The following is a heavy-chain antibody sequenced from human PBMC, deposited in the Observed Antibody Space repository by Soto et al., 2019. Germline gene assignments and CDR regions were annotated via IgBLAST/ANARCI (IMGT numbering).Heavy chain of an antibody. V-gene: IGHV1-46*01. Sequence: QVQLVQSGAEVKKPGASVKVSCKASGYTFTSYYMHWVRQAPGQGLEWMGIINPSGGSTSYAQKFQGRVTMTRDTSTSTVYMELSSLRSEDTAVYYCVGGYSSSWYSNAFDYWGQGTLVTVSS. D-gene: IGHD6-13*01. J-gene: IGHJ4*02. CDR1: GYTFTSYY. CDR3: VGGYSSSWYSNAFDY. CDR2: INPSGGST.